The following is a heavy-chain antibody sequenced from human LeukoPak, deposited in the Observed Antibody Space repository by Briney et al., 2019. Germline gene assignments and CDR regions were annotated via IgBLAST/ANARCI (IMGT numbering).Heavy chain of an antibody. CDR1: GGSISSSSYY. V-gene: IGHV4-39*07. D-gene: IGHD3-9*01. CDR2: IYYSGST. J-gene: IGHJ3*02. CDR3: ARDPEFYDILTGYQPNDAFDI. Sequence: SETLSLTCTVSGGSISSSSYYWGWIRQPPGKGLEWIGSIYYSGSTYYNPSLKSRVTISVDTSKNQFSLNLSSVTAADTAVYYCARDPEFYDILTGYQPNDAFDIWGQGTMVTVSS.